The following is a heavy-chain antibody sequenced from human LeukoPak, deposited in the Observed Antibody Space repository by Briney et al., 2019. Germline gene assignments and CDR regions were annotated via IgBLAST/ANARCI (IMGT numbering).Heavy chain of an antibody. V-gene: IGHV5-51*01. J-gene: IGHJ4*02. D-gene: IGHD2-15*01. CDR2: IYPGDSDT. CDR3: ARGLLGYCSGGSCYGPNIFDY. CDR1: GYSFTSHW. Sequence: GESLKIPCKGSGYSFTSHWIGWVRQMPGKGLEWMGIIYPGDSDTRYSPSFQGQVTISADKSISTAYLQWSSLKASDTAMYYCARGLLGYCSGGSCYGPNIFDYWGQGTLVTVSS.